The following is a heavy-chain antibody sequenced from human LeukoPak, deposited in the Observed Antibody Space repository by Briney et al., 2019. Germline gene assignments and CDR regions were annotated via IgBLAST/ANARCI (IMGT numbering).Heavy chain of an antibody. J-gene: IGHJ4*02. D-gene: IGHD2-15*01. CDR1: GFTFSSYW. CDR3: AIDALGYCSGGRCYSPFDF. CDR2: IDQVGSEK. V-gene: IGHV3-7*05. Sequence: GGSLRLSCAASGFTFSSYWMTWVRQGPGKGLEWVATIDQVGSEKYYVDSVKGQFTISRDNAKNSLYLQMNSLRAEDTAVYYCAIDALGYCSGGRCYSPFDFWGQGTLVTVSS.